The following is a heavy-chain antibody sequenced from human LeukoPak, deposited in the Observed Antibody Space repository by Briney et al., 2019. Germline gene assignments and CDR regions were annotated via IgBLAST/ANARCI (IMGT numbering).Heavy chain of an antibody. CDR2: ISWNSGSI. V-gene: IGHV3-9*01. D-gene: IGHD6-6*01. CDR3: ARARPSWFDP. Sequence: GGSLRLSCAASGFTFDDYAMHWVRQAPGKGLEWVSGISWNSGSIGYADSVKGRFTISRDNAKNSLYLQMNSLRAEDTAVYYCARARPSWFDPWGQGTLVTVSS. CDR1: GFTFDDYA. J-gene: IGHJ5*02.